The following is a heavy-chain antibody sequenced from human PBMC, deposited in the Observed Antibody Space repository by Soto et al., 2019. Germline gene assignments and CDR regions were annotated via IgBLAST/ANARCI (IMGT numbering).Heavy chain of an antibody. CDR3: ASPGDSSGSSTRPYYFDY. Sequence: QVQLVQSGAEVKKPGSSVKVSCKAPGGTFSSYAISWVRQAPGQGLEWMGGIIPIFGTANYAQKFQGRVRITADESTITASWGISSLRSEETAVYYCASPGDSSGSSTRPYYFDYWGQGTLVTVSS. CDR2: IIPIFGTA. V-gene: IGHV1-69*01. CDR1: GGTFSSYA. D-gene: IGHD3-22*01. J-gene: IGHJ4*02.